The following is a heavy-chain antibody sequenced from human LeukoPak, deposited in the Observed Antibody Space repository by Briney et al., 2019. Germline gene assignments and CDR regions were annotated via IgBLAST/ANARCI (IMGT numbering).Heavy chain of an antibody. V-gene: IGHV4-59*08. CDR3: ARHSWDGTFNFDS. CDR1: GASISSHY. Sequence: SETLSLTCTVSGASISSHYWSWIRQPPGRGLEWIAYISYSGSTNYNPSLKSRVTISVDTSKNQFSLKLSSVTAADTAVYYCARHSWDGTFNFDSWGQRTLVPVSS. D-gene: IGHD1-1*01. CDR2: ISYSGST. J-gene: IGHJ4*02.